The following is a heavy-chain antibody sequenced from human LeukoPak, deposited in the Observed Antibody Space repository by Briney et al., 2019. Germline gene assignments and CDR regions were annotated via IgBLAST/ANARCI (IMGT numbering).Heavy chain of an antibody. CDR2: IYHSGSN. J-gene: IGHJ4*02. CDR3: ARSAMARGVAPFDY. V-gene: IGHV4-38-2*02. CDR1: GYSISSGYY. Sequence: PSETLSLTCTVSGYSISSGYYWGWIRPPPGKGLEWVGSIYHSGSNYYNPSLKSRVTISVDTSKNQFSLKLSSVTAADTAVYYCARSAMARGVAPFDYWGQGTLVTVSS. D-gene: IGHD3-10*01.